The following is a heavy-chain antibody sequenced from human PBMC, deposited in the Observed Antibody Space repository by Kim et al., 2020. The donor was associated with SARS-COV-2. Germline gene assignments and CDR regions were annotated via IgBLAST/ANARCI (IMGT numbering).Heavy chain of an antibody. CDR3: ARDTAAAMDV. J-gene: IGHJ6*02. Sequence: IYTTAAPSMKGRFSSSIENSKNSLYIQMNSLKAEDSAVYYCARDTAAAMDVWGQGTTVTVSS. D-gene: IGHD6-25*01. CDR2: IYTT. V-gene: IGHV3-72*01.